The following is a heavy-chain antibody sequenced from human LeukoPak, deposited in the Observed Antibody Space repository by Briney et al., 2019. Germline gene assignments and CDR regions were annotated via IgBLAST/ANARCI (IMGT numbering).Heavy chain of an antibody. Sequence: PGGSLRLSCAASGFTVSSNYMSWVRQPPGKGLEWVSVIYSGGTTFYADSVKGRFTISRDNSKNTLYLQMNSLRADDTAGYYCAKLKGWYGEGYFDYWGQGTVVTVSS. J-gene: IGHJ4*02. CDR3: AKLKGWYGEGYFDY. D-gene: IGHD3-10*01. CDR1: GFTVSSNY. CDR2: IYSGGTT. V-gene: IGHV3-53*01.